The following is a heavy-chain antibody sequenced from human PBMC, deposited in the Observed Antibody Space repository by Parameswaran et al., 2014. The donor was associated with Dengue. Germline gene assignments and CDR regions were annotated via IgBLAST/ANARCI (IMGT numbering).Heavy chain of an antibody. CDR2: ISSSGSTI. V-gene: IGHV3-11*01. Sequence: RWIRQPPGKGLEWVSYISSSGSTIYYADSVKGRFTISRDDAKNSLYLQMNSLRAEDTAVYYCARIDTYYYGMDVWGQGTTVTVSS. CDR3: ARIDTYYYGMDV. D-gene: IGHD3-9*01. J-gene: IGHJ6*02.